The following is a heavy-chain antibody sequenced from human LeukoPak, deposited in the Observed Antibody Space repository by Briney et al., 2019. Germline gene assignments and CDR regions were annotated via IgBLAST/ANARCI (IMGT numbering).Heavy chain of an antibody. D-gene: IGHD6-19*01. CDR2: IIPILGIA. J-gene: IGHJ5*02. CDR3: AREPAVAGDNWFDP. Sequence: SVTVSCKASGGTFSSYAISWVRQAPGRGREWMGRIIPILGIANYAQKFQGRVTITADKSTSTAYMELSSLRSEDTAVYYCAREPAVAGDNWFDPWGQGTLVTVSS. V-gene: IGHV1-69*04. CDR1: GGTFSSYA.